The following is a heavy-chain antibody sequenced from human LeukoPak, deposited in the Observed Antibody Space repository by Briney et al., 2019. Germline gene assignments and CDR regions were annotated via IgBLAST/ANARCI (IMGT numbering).Heavy chain of an antibody. CDR3: ARLIAAAGTSWFDY. J-gene: IGHJ4*02. V-gene: IGHV1-3*03. CDR1: GGTFSSYA. Sequence: ASVKVSCKASGGTFSSYAMHWVRQAPGQRLEWMGWINAGNGNTKYSQEFQGRVTITRDTSASTAYMELSSLRSEDMAVYYCARLIAAAGTSWFDYWGQGTLVTVSS. D-gene: IGHD6-13*01. CDR2: INAGNGNT.